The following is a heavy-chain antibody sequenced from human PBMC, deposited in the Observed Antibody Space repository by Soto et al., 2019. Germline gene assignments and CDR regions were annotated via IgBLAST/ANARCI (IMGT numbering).Heavy chain of an antibody. D-gene: IGHD2-2*01. CDR1: GGSFSGYS. J-gene: IGHJ4*02. CDR3: ARARVVPAADFDY. CDR2: INHSGST. Sequence: SETLSLTCAVYGGSFSGYSWTWIRQPTGKGLEWIGEINHSGSTNYNPSLKSRATISVDTSKNQFSLKLSSVTAADTAVYYCARARVVPAADFDYRGQGTLVTAPQ. V-gene: IGHV4-34*01.